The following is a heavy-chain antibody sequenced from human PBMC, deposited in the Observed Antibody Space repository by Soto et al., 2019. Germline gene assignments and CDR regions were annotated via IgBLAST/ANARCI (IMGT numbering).Heavy chain of an antibody. J-gene: IGHJ4*02. D-gene: IGHD3-22*01. V-gene: IGHV1-18*01. CDR2: ISAYCGNT. CDR3: ARDFYQSSGYCDY. CDR1: GYTFSSYG. Sequence: QVQLVQSGAEVKKPGASVKVSCKAYGYTFSSYGLSWVRQAPGQGLEWMGWISAYCGNTVYTQRFKGRLTMATDTSTGTAYMELRSLRSDDTAVYYCARDFYQSSGYCDYWGQGTLVTVSS.